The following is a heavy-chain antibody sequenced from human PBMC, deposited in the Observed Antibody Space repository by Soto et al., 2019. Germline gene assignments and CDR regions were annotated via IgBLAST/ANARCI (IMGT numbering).Heavy chain of an antibody. CDR2: IRSKANSYAT. CDR1: GFTFSGSA. Sequence: EVQLVESGGGLVQPGGSLKLSCAASGFTFSGSAMHWVRQASGKGLEWVGRIRSKANSYATAYAASVKGRFTISRDDSKNTAYLQMNSLKTEDTAVYYCTRHTDYDFWSGYEGDYFDYWGQGTLVTVSS. V-gene: IGHV3-73*01. J-gene: IGHJ4*02. CDR3: TRHTDYDFWSGYEGDYFDY. D-gene: IGHD3-3*01.